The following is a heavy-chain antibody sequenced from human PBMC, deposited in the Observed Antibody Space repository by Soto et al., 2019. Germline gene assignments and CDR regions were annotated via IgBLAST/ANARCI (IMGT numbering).Heavy chain of an antibody. D-gene: IGHD5-12*01. CDR3: ARGDGMATTYSFDY. CDR2: IIPIFGTA. J-gene: IGHJ4*02. CDR1: RGTLNSYA. V-gene: IGHV1-69*13. Sequence: SAKLCCEAPRGTLNSYAICWVRQDTGQGLEWMGGIIPIFGTANYAQKFQGRVTITADESTSTAYMELSSLRSEDTAVYYCARGDGMATTYSFDYWGQGTLVTVSS.